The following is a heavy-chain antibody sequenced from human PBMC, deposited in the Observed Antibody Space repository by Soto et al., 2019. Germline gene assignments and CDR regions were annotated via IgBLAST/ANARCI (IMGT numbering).Heavy chain of an antibody. D-gene: IGHD3-22*01. CDR1: VFTFSSYC. Sequence: PGGSLRLSCAASVFTFSSYCMSLVRQAPGKGLECVSSTSTGGANTYDADSVKGRFTTSRDNDNNTLSLEMNSLRHDDTATYYFANLQASVTTAFDRWGKGSTVTVSS. CDR2: TSTGGANT. V-gene: IGHV3-23*01. CDR3: ANLQASVTTAFDR. J-gene: IGHJ6*04.